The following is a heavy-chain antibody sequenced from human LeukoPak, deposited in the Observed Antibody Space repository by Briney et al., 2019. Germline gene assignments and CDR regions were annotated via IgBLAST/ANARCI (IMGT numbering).Heavy chain of an antibody. CDR1: GGSISSYY. CDR2: IYTSGST. J-gene: IGHJ6*02. Sequence: SQTLSLTCTVSGGSISSYYWSWIRQPAGKGLEWIGRIYTSGSTNYNPSLKSRVTMSVDTSKNQFSLKLSSVTAADTAVYYCAARGLYYGMDVWGQGTTVTVSS. V-gene: IGHV4-4*07. D-gene: IGHD5-12*01. CDR3: AARGLYYGMDV.